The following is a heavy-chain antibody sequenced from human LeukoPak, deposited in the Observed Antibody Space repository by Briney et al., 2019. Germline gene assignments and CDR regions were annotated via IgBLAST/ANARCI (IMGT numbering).Heavy chain of an antibody. D-gene: IGHD3-22*01. Sequence: ASVKVSCKASGYTFTSYDINWVRQATGQGLEWMGWMNPNSGNTGYAQKFQGRVTMTRNTSISTAYMELSSLRSEDTAVYYCARQDRDYYDSSGYYDYWGQGTLVTVSS. CDR2: MNPNSGNT. J-gene: IGHJ4*02. V-gene: IGHV1-8*01. CDR1: GYTFTSYD. CDR3: ARQDRDYYDSSGYYDY.